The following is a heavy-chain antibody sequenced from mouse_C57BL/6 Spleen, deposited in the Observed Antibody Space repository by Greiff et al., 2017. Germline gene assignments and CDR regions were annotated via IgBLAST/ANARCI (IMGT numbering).Heavy chain of an antibody. Sequence: VQLQESGAELVRPGASVKLSCKASGYTFTDYYINWVKQRPGQGLEWIARIYPGSGNPYYNEKFKGKATLTAEKSSSTAYMQLSSLTSEDSAVYFCARFDYGDYWGQGTTLTVSS. CDR2: IYPGSGNP. J-gene: IGHJ2*01. V-gene: IGHV1-76*01. CDR1: GYTFTDYY. CDR3: ARFDYGDY.